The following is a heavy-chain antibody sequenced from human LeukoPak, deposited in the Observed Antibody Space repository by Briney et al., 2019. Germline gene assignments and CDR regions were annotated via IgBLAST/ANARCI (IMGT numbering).Heavy chain of an antibody. V-gene: IGHV4-4*02. CDR3: ARVNINNWHSCDY. J-gene: IGHJ4*02. Sequence: SETLSLTCAVSGGSISSNNWWGWVRQPPGKGLEWIGEIYHSGSPNYNPSLKSRVTISADKSRNHFSLNLSSVTAADTAVYYCARVNINNWHSCDYWGQGTLVTVSS. D-gene: IGHD1-1*01. CDR1: GGSISSNNW. CDR2: IYHSGSP.